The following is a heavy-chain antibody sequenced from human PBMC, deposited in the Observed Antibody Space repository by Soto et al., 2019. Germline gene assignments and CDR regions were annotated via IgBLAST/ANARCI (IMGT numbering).Heavy chain of an antibody. CDR1: GGSISSGGYY. J-gene: IGHJ5*02. CDR3: ARDSPDSSRNWFDP. CDR2: IYYSGST. Sequence: SETLSLTCTVSGGSISSGGYYWSWIRQHPGKGLEWIGYIYYSGSTYYNPSLKSRVPISVDTSKNQFSLKLSSVTAADTAVYYCARDSPDSSRNWFDPWGQGTLVTVSS. V-gene: IGHV4-31*03. D-gene: IGHD6-13*01.